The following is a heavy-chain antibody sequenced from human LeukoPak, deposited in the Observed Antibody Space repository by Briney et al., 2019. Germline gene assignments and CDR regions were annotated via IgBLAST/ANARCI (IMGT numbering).Heavy chain of an antibody. J-gene: IGHJ4*02. CDR3: VRDFSLTRLERPFDY. CDR2: IKRDGSEK. CDR1: GFTFGAYW. Sequence: GGSLRLSCAASGFTFGAYWMTWVRQAPGKGLEWVANIKRDGSEKYYVDSVKGRFTISRDDARNSLYLQMNSLRAEDTAVYYCVRDFSLTRLERPFDYWGQGTPVTVSS. V-gene: IGHV3-7*05. D-gene: IGHD1-1*01.